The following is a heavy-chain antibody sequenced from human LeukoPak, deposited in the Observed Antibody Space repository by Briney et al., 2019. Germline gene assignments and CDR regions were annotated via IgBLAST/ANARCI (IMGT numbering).Heavy chain of an antibody. CDR1: GYSISSGYY. CDR3: ARDLGSGYGVLGFDY. Sequence: SETLSLTCTVSGYSISSGYYWGWIRQPPGKGLEWIGSIYHSGSTYYNPSLKSRVTISVDTSKNQFSLKLSSVTAADTAVYYCARDLGSGYGVLGFDYWGQGTLVTVSS. V-gene: IGHV4-38-2*02. CDR2: IYHSGST. J-gene: IGHJ4*02. D-gene: IGHD5-12*01.